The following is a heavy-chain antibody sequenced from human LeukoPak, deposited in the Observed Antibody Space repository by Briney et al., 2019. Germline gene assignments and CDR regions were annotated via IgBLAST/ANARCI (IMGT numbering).Heavy chain of an antibody. CDR1: GYSISSGYY. Sequence: SETLSLTCTVSGYSISSGYYWGWIRQPPGKGLEWIGSIYHSGSTYYNPSLKSRVTISVDTSKNQFSLKLSSVTAADTAVYYCARGWTTTLLDYWGQGTLVTVSS. CDR2: IYHSGST. D-gene: IGHD4-11*01. J-gene: IGHJ4*02. V-gene: IGHV4-38-2*02. CDR3: ARGWTTTLLDY.